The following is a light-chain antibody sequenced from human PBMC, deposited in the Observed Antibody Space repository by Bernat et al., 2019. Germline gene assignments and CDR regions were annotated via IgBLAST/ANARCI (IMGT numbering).Light chain of an antibody. CDR3: QQYSNSPPAHT. V-gene: IGKV3-20*01. CDR1: QSVSSSF. J-gene: IGKJ2*01. Sequence: EIVLTQSPGTLSLSPGERATLSCRASQSVSSSFLAWYQQKPGQAPRLLIYGASSRATGIPDRFSGSGSGTDFTLTISVLEPEDFAVYYCQQYSNSPPAHTFGQGTTLEIK. CDR2: GAS.